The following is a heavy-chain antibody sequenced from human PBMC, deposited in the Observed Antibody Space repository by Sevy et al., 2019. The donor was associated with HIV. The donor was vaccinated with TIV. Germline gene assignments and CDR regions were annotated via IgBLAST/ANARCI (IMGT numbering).Heavy chain of an antibody. Sequence: ASVKVSCKASGYTFTSYYMHWVRQAPGQGLEWMGIINPSGGSTSYAQKFQGRVTMTGDTSTSTVYMELSSLRSEDTAVYYCARLSYSIDYYYGMDVWGQGTTVTVSS. CDR1: GYTFTSYY. CDR2: INPSGGST. CDR3: ARLSYSIDYYYGMDV. V-gene: IGHV1-46*01. J-gene: IGHJ6*02. D-gene: IGHD4-4*01.